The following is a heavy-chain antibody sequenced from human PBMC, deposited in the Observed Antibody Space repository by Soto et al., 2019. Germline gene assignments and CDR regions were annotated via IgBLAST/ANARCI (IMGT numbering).Heavy chain of an antibody. CDR3: ANTYYDILTGYHDAFDI. CDR2: VYCSGRT. J-gene: IGHJ3*02. V-gene: IGHV4-39*01. Sequence: SETLSLTCTVSGVSISSCSYYWGWVREPPGKGLECIGSVYCSGRTYYNPSLKSRVTISVDTSKNQFSLKLSSVTAADTAVYYCANTYYDILTGYHDAFDIWGQGTMVTVS. CDR1: GVSISSCSYY. D-gene: IGHD3-9*01.